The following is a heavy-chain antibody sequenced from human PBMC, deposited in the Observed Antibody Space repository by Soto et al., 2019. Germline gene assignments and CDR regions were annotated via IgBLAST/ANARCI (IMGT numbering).Heavy chain of an antibody. CDR3: AREEALGIFDY. CDR2: IYSGGST. D-gene: IGHD1-20*01. CDR1: GFTVSSNY. J-gene: IGHJ4*02. V-gene: IGHV3-53*01. Sequence: GGSLRLSCAASGFTVSSNYMSWVRQAPGKGLEWVSVIYSGGSTDCADSVKDRFTITRDNSMNTLYLQMNSLRAEDKAVYYCAREEALGIFDYWGQGTLVTVSS.